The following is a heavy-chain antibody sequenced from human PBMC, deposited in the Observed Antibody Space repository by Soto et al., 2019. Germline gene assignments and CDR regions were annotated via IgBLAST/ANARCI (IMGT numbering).Heavy chain of an antibody. CDR2: IIPIFGTA. V-gene: IGHV1-69*13. CDR1: GGTFSSYA. J-gene: IGHJ6*02. D-gene: IGHD6-6*01. CDR3: ARGMDARRSYYYYYGMDV. Sequence: VASVKVSCKASGGTFSSYAISWVRQAPGQGLEWMGGIIPIFGTANYAQKFQGRVTITADESTSTAYMELSSLRSEDTAVYYCARGMDARRSYYYYYGMDVWGQGTTVTVSS.